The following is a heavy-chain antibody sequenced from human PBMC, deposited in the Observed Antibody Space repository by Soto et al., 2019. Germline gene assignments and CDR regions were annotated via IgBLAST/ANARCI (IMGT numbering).Heavy chain of an antibody. Sequence: SETLSLTCTVSGGSISSSSYYWGWIRQPPGKGLEWIGSIYYSGSTYYNPSLKSRVTISVDTSKNQFSLKLSSVTTADTAVYYCARHPDTAMATNYYYYGMDVWGQGTTVTVSS. V-gene: IGHV4-39*01. CDR3: ARHPDTAMATNYYYYGMDV. CDR1: GGSISSSSYY. J-gene: IGHJ6*02. CDR2: IYYSGST. D-gene: IGHD5-18*01.